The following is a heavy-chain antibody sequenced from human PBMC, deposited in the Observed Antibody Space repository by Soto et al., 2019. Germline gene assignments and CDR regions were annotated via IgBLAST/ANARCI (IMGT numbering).Heavy chain of an antibody. CDR1: GFTFGSYG. D-gene: IGHD1-26*01. CDR3: AKARGTYSLDY. CDR2: TSASGGST. Sequence: EVQVLESGGGLVQPGGSLRLSCAASGFTFGSYGMSWVRQAPGKGLEWVSATSASGGSTYYADSVKGRFTISRDNSKNTLYLKMNSLRAEDTAVYYCAKARGTYSLDYWGQGTLVTVSS. J-gene: IGHJ4*02. V-gene: IGHV3-23*01.